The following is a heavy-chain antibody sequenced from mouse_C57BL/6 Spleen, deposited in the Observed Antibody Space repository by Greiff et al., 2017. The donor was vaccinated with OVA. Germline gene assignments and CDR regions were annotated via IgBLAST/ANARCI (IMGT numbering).Heavy chain of an antibody. CDR1: GYTFTDYA. D-gene: IGHD3-2*02. Sequence: QVQLQQSGPELVRPGVSVKISCKGSGYTFTDYAMHWVKQSHAKSLAWIGVISTYYGDASYNQKFKDKATMTVDKSSSTAYMELARLTSEDSAVYYCARERTAQATARRYFDVWGTGTTVTVSS. CDR3: ARERTAQATARRYFDV. V-gene: IGHV1-67*01. CDR2: ISTYYGDA. J-gene: IGHJ1*03.